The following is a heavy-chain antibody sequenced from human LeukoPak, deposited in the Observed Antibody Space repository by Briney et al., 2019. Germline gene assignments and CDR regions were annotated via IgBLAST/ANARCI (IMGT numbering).Heavy chain of an antibody. CDR3: AKGHGDSFDY. V-gene: IGHV3-23*01. Sequence: PGGSLRLSCAASGXTFSRYAMNWVRQAPGKGLEWVSAISGSGGSTYYADSVKGRFTISRDNSKNTLYLQMNSLRAEDTAVYYCAKGHGDSFDYWGQGALVTVSS. CDR1: GXTFSRYA. J-gene: IGHJ4*02. CDR2: ISGSGGST. D-gene: IGHD7-27*01.